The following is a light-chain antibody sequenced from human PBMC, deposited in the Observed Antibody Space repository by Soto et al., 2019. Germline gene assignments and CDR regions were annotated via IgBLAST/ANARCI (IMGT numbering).Light chain of an antibody. J-gene: IGKJ2*01. CDR3: QQYGSSPFT. V-gene: IGKV3-20*01. CDR2: GAS. Sequence: EIVLTQSPGTLPLSPGERATLSCRASQSVSSSYLVWYQQKPGQAPRPLIYGASTRATGIPDRVSGSGSGTAFTITISRLEPEDFAVYYGQQYGSSPFTFGQGTKLQIK. CDR1: QSVSSSY.